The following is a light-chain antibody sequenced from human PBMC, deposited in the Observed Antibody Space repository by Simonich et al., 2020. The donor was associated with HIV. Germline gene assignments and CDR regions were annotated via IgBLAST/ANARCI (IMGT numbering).Light chain of an antibody. CDR3: QQYSNWPLT. CDR1: QSVSSN. J-gene: IGKJ4*01. Sequence: EVVMTQSPATLSVSPGERATLSCRASQSVSSNLAWYQQKPGQAPRLLIYGASPRATGIPARFSGSGSGTEFTLTISSLQSEDFAVYYCQQYSNWPLTFGGGTKVEIK. CDR2: GAS. V-gene: IGKV3D-15*01.